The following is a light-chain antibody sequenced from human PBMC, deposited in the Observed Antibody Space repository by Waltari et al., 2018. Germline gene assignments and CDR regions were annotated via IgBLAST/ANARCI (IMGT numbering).Light chain of an antibody. Sequence: QSALTQPASVSGSPGQSITISCTGTNSDVGNYNYVSWYQQDPGKAPKLIIYDVSYRPSGVFNRFSGSKSGNTASLTISGLQAEDEADYYCSSYTNTNTRVFGGGTKLTVL. CDR1: NSDVGNYNY. J-gene: IGLJ3*02. CDR3: SSYTNTNTRV. V-gene: IGLV2-14*03. CDR2: DVS.